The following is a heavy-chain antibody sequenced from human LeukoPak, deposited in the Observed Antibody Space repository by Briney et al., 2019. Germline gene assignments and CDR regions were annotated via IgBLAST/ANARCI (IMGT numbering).Heavy chain of an antibody. CDR1: GGSFSGYY. J-gene: IGHJ5*02. Sequence: PSETLSLTYAVYGGSFSGYYWSWIRQPPGKGLEWIGEINHSGSTHYNPSLKSRVTLSVDTSKNQFFLKLSSVTAADTAVYYCAREGHYYGSGSYYWFDPWGQGTLVTVSS. CDR3: AREGHYYGSGSYYWFDP. V-gene: IGHV4-34*01. CDR2: INHSGST. D-gene: IGHD3-10*01.